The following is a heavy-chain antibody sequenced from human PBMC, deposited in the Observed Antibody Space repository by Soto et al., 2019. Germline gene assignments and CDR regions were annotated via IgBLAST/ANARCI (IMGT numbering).Heavy chain of an antibody. CDR2: ISYSGST. CDR1: GGSISSSSYY. J-gene: IGHJ6*02. Sequence: SETLSLTCTVSGGSISSSSYYWGWIRQPPGKGLEWIGYISYSGSTNYNPSLKSRVTISVDTSKNQFSLKLSSVTAADTAVYYCARTGGDYYYYYYGMDVWGQGTTVTVSS. D-gene: IGHD4-17*01. CDR3: ARTGGDYYYYYYGMDV. V-gene: IGHV4-61*05.